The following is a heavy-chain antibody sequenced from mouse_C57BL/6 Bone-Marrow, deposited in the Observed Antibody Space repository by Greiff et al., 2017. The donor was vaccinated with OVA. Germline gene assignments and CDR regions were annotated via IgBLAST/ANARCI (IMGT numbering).Heavy chain of an antibody. V-gene: IGHV14-1*01. CDR1: GFNIKDYY. D-gene: IGHD1-2*01. CDR3: TITTARSPYYSDY. J-gene: IGHJ2*01. Sequence: VQLQQSGAELVRPGASVKLSCTASGFNIKDYYMHWVKQRPEQGLEWIGRIDPEDGDTEYAPKFQGKATMTADTSSNTAYLQLSSLTSEDTAVYYCTITTARSPYYSDYWGQGTTLTVSS. CDR2: IDPEDGDT.